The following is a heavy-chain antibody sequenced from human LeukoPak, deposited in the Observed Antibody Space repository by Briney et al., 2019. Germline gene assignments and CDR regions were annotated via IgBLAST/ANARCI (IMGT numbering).Heavy chain of an antibody. Sequence: TGGSLRLSCAASGFTFSSFNMNWVRQAPGKGLEWVSSISSSGSYICYADSVKGRFTISRDNAKNSLYLQMNSLRAEDTAVYYCATSLRTGGIFDYWGQGTLVTVSS. CDR3: ATSLRTGGIFDY. CDR2: ISSSGSYI. V-gene: IGHV3-21*01. J-gene: IGHJ4*02. D-gene: IGHD2-15*01. CDR1: GFTFSSFN.